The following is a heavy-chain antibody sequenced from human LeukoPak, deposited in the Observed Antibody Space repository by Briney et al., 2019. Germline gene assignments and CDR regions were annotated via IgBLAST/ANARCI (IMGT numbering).Heavy chain of an antibody. V-gene: IGHV4-30-4*08. CDR3: ARPRFLEWLPFDP. Sequence: SQTLSLTCTVSGGSISSGDYYWSWIRQPPGKGLEWIGYIYYSGSTYYNPSLKSRVTISVDTSKNQFSLKLSSVTAADTAVYYCARPRFLEWLPFDPWGQGTLVTVSS. CDR2: IYYSGST. D-gene: IGHD3-3*01. J-gene: IGHJ5*02. CDR1: GGSISSGDYY.